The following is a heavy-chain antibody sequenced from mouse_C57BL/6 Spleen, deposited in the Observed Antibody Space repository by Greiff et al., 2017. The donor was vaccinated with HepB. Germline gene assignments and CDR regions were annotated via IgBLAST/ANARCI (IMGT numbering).Heavy chain of an antibody. D-gene: IGHD1-2*01. Sequence: VQLQQSGAELVKPGASVKISCKASGYAFSSYWMNWVKQRPGKGLEWIGQIYPGDGDTNYNGKFKGKATLTADKSSSTAYMQLSSLTSEDSAVYFWARPSTGIITSMDYWGQGTSVTVSS. CDR1: GYAFSSYW. V-gene: IGHV1-80*01. CDR2: IYPGDGDT. CDR3: ARPSTGIITSMDY. J-gene: IGHJ4*01.